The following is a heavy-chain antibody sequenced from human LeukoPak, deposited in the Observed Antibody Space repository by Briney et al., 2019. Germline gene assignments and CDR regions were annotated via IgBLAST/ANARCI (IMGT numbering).Heavy chain of an antibody. Sequence: GESLRISCKGSGYSFTSYWISWVRQMPGKGLEWMGSIDPSDSYTNYSPSFQGHVTISADKSISTAYLQWSSLKASDTAMYYCARTGDAYYYDSSGQLVAFDYWGQGTLVTVSS. CDR2: IDPSDSYT. CDR3: ARTGDAYYYDSSGQLVAFDY. CDR1: GYSFTSYW. D-gene: IGHD3-22*01. J-gene: IGHJ4*02. V-gene: IGHV5-10-1*01.